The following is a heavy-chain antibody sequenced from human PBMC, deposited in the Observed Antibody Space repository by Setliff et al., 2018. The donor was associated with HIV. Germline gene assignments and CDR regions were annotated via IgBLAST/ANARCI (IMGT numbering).Heavy chain of an antibody. V-gene: IGHV2-70*17. Sequence: SGPTLVNPPQESLTLTCTFSGFSLSTSGMCVSWIRQPPGKALEWLARIDWDDDKFYSTSLKTRLTISKDTSKKQVVLTMTNMDPVDTATYYCARTRVAAAGVGFDIWGQGTMVTVSS. CDR1: GFSLSTSGMC. CDR2: IDWDDDK. CDR3: ARTRVAAAGVGFDI. J-gene: IGHJ3*02. D-gene: IGHD6-13*01.